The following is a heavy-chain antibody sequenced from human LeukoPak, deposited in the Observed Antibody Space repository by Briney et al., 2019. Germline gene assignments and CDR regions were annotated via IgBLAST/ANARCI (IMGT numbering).Heavy chain of an antibody. CDR1: GFTFSSYS. V-gene: IGHV3-30*02. Sequence: GGCLRLSCAASGFTFSSYSMHWVRLAPGKGLEWMALIHPDGSYIFYADSVKGRFTISRDKSKNTLYLEMNSLRPEDTALYYCAKDYGTSWYLFDYWGQGTLVTVSS. CDR3: AKDYGTSWYLFDY. D-gene: IGHD6-13*01. CDR2: IHPDGSYI. J-gene: IGHJ4*02.